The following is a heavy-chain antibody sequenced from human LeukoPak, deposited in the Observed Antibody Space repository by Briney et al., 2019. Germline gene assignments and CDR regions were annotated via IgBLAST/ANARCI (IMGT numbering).Heavy chain of an antibody. V-gene: IGHV4-34*01. J-gene: IGHJ4*02. CDR3: AGAYSYGSFDY. CDR1: GGSFSGYY. D-gene: IGHD5-18*01. CDR2: INNSGSN. Sequence: SETMSPTCAVYGGSFSGYYWSWIRQPPGKGREWIGEINNSGSNNYNPSLKSRVTISVDTSKNQFSLRLSSVSAGDTAGIYFAGAYSYGSFDYWGQGTLVTVSS.